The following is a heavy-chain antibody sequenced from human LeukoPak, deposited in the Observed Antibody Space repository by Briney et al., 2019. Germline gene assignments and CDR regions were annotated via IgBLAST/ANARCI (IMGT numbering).Heavy chain of an antibody. Sequence: ASVKVSCKASGYTFIDYYMHWVRQAPGQGLEWVGWINPNSGGTNYAQKFQGRVTMTRDTSITTTYMELSRLTPDDSAVYFCATEASGLNWFDPWGQGTLVTVSS. J-gene: IGHJ5*02. V-gene: IGHV1-2*02. CDR1: GYTFIDYY. CDR2: INPNSGGT. D-gene: IGHD3-3*01. CDR3: ATEASGLNWFDP.